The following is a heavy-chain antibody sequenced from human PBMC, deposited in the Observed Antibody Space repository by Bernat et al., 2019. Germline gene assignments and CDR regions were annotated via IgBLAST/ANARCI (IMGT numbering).Heavy chain of an antibody. CDR1: GGPISSAAYY. D-gene: IGHD4-17*01. CDR3: ARKRDDGDYHFDY. Sequence: QVQLQESGPGLVKPSQTLSLTCTVSGGPISSAAYYWSWIRQHQRKGLEGIAYLCYSGTTYYNPSLKSRVSISVDTSRNQFALQLDSVTAADTAVYYCARKRDDGDYHFDYWGQGTLVTVSS. J-gene: IGHJ4*02. CDR2: LCYSGTT. V-gene: IGHV4-31*03.